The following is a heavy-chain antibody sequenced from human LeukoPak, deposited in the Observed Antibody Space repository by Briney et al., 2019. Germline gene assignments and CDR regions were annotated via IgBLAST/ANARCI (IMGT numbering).Heavy chain of an antibody. CDR1: GFTFSSYW. CDR2: IKRDGSEK. D-gene: IGHD6-19*01. Sequence: GGSLRLSCAASGFTFSSYWMTWVRQAPGKGLEWVANIKRDGSEKHYVDSVKGRFTISRDNAKNSLYLQMDSLRVEDTAFYYCAKDNRRHYTSGPNPDSLHWGQGALVTVSS. J-gene: IGHJ4*02. V-gene: IGHV3-7*03. CDR3: AKDNRRHYTSGPNPDSLH.